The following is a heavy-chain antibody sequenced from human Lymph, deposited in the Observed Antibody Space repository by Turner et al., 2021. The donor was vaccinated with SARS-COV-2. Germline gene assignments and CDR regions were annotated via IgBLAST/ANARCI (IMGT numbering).Heavy chain of an antibody. J-gene: IGHJ4*02. CDR3: ATLKSNWKILTGRYYFDF. Sequence: QVQLVQSGAEVNKPGASVKVSCKVSGYTLTELSIHWVRQAPGKGLEWMGGFDPEDGETTYAQKFQGRVTMTEDTSTDTAYMELSSLRSEDTAVYYCATLKSNWKILTGRYYFDFWGQGTLVTVSS. D-gene: IGHD1-1*01. V-gene: IGHV1-24*01. CDR2: FDPEDGET. CDR1: GYTLTELS.